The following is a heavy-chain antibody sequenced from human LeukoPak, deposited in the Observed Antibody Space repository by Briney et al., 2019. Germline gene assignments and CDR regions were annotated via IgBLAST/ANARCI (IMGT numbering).Heavy chain of an antibody. J-gene: IGHJ6*02. D-gene: IGHD2-15*01. Sequence: ASVKVSCKASGYTFTSYGISWVRQAPGQGLEWMGWIGAFNANTNYAQKFQGRVTMTTDTSTSTVYMDLRNLRSDDTAVYYCARDLDIVVVAAALRHYGLDVWGQGTTVTVSS. CDR2: IGAFNANT. CDR1: GYTFTSYG. V-gene: IGHV1-18*01. CDR3: ARDLDIVVVAAALRHYGLDV.